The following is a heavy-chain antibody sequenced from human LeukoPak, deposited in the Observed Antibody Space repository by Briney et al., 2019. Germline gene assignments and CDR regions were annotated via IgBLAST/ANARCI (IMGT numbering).Heavy chain of an antibody. CDR3: ARTVAKGIAARRWGWFDP. CDR2: IYTSGST. V-gene: IGHV4-4*09. CDR1: VGSISSYY. D-gene: IGHD6-6*01. J-gene: IGHJ5*02. Sequence: SETLSLTCTVSVGSISSYYWSWLRQPPGKGLEWIVYIYTSGSTNYNPSLKSRVTISVDTSKNQFSLKLSSVTAADTAVYYCARTVAKGIAARRWGWFDPWGQGTLVTVSS.